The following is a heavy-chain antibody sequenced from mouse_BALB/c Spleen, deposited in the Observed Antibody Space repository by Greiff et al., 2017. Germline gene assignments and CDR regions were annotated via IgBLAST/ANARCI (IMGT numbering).Heavy chain of an antibody. J-gene: IGHJ4*01. Sequence: VHVKQSGAELVRSGASVKLSCTASGFNIKDYYMHWVKQRPEQGLEWIGWIDPENGDTEYAPKFQGKATMTADTSSNTAYLQLSSLTSEDTAVYYCNVIYDGYYWGQGTSVTVSS. CDR3: NVIYDGYY. D-gene: IGHD2-3*01. CDR2: IDPENGDT. V-gene: IGHV14-4*02. CDR1: GFNIKDYY.